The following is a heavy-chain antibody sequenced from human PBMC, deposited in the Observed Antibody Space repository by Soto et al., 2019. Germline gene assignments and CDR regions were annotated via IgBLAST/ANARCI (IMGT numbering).Heavy chain of an antibody. V-gene: IGHV3-30*18. D-gene: IGHD6-19*01. CDR2: VSHDGRNI. Sequence: PGGSLRLSCAASGFTFSDYAMHWVRQAPGKGLEWVAVVSHDGRNIHYADSVKGRFTISRDSSKNTVSLEMTSLRAEDTAVYYCAKGGRQWLVTSDFNYWGQGALVTVSS. CDR3: AKGGRQWLVTSDFNY. J-gene: IGHJ4*02. CDR1: GFTFSDYA.